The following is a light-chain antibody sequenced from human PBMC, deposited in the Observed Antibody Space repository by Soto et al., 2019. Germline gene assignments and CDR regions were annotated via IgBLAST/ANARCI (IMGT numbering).Light chain of an antibody. CDR3: QQLFMYPPT. J-gene: IGKJ3*01. CDR2: GAS. CDR1: QGIINY. Sequence: IQLTQSPSSLSASMGDRVTITCRGSQGIINYLAWYQQKPGKAPKLLIYGASTLQGGVPSRFSGSGSGTAFTLTVSSLQPEDLATYYCQQLFMYPPTFGPGTKVDIK. V-gene: IGKV1-9*01.